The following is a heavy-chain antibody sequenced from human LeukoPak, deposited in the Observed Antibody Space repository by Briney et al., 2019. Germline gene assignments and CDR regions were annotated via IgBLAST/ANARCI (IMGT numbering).Heavy chain of an antibody. D-gene: IGHD4-17*01. J-gene: IGHJ6*02. CDR1: GYTFTSYY. CDR3: ARYYGGNSSNYYGMDV. Sequence: ASVKVSCKASGYTFTSYYMHWVRQAPGQGLEWMGIINPSGGSTSYAQKFQGRDTMTRDTSTSTVYMELSSLRSEDTAVYYCARYYGGNSSNYYGMDVWGQGTTVTVSS. CDR2: INPSGGST. V-gene: IGHV1-46*01.